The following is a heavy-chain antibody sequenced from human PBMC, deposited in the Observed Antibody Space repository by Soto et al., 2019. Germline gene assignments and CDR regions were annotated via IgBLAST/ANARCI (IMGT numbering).Heavy chain of an antibody. V-gene: IGHV1-69*12. CDR2: IIPIFGTA. D-gene: IGHD6-25*01. Sequence: QVQLVQSGAEVKKPGSSVKVSCKASGGTFSSYAISWVRQAPGQGLEWMGGIIPIFGTANYAQKFQGRVTITADDSTSTAYMELRSRRSEDTAVYYCARQGAALRDYYYGMDVWGQGTTVTVSS. J-gene: IGHJ6*02. CDR3: ARQGAALRDYYYGMDV. CDR1: GGTFSSYA.